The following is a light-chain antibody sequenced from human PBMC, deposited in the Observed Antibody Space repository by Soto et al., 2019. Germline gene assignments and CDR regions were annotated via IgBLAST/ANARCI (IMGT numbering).Light chain of an antibody. CDR2: GAS. Sequence: IVMTQSPATLSLSPGESATLSCRASQSVSSSYLSWYQQNPGQAPRLLIYGASIRATGIPARFSGSGSGTAFTLTISSLQPEDFAVYYCHQDYNLPWTFGQGTKVEIK. CDR3: HQDYNLPWT. CDR1: QSVSSSY. V-gene: IGKV3D-7*01. J-gene: IGKJ1*01.